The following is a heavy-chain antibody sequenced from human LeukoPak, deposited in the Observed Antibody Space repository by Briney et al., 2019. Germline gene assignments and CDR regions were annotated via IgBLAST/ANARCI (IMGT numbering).Heavy chain of an antibody. CDR3: AEEDLRGYSGSNYGD. CDR2: ISGSGGST. J-gene: IGHJ4*02. V-gene: IGHV3-23*01. CDR1: GFTFSSYA. Sequence: GGSLRLSCAASGFTFSSYAMSWVRQAPGKGLGWVSAISGSGGSTYYADSVKGRFTISRVNSKNTLYLQMNSLRAEDTAVYYCAEEDLRGYSGSNYGDWGQGTLVTVSS. D-gene: IGHD5-12*01.